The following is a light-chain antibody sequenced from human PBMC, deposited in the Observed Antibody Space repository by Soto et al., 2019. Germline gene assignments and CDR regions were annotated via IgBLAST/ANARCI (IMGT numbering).Light chain of an antibody. CDR3: QQYYNLPLT. CDR2: DAS. J-gene: IGKJ4*01. Sequence: DIQMTQSPSSLSASVGDRVTITCQASQDINNYLNWYKQKSGKAPKLLIYDASDLETGVPSRFSGSGSGTDFTFTISSLQPEDIATYYCQQYYNLPLTFGGGTKVEIK. V-gene: IGKV1-33*01. CDR1: QDINNY.